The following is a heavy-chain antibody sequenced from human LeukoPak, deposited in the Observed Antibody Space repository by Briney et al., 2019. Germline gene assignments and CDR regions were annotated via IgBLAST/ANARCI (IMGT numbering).Heavy chain of an antibody. Sequence: SCKVSGYTLTELSMHWVRQAPGKGLEYVSAISSNGGSTYYADSVKGRFTISRDNSKNTLYLQMSSLRAEDTAVYYCVSPYDSSGYPHFADWGQGTLVTVSS. CDR1: GYTLTELS. V-gene: IGHV3-64D*06. J-gene: IGHJ4*02. CDR2: ISSNGGST. CDR3: VSPYDSSGYPHFAD. D-gene: IGHD3-22*01.